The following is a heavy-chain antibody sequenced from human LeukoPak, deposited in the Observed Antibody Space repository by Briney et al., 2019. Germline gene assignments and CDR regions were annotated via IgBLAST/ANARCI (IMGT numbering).Heavy chain of an antibody. Sequence: PSETLSLTCTVSGGSISSSSYYWGWIRQPPGKGLEWIGSIYYSGSTYYSPSLKSRVTISVDTSKNQFSLKLSSATAADTAVYYCARQEGSQNFDYWGQGTLVTVSS. CDR1: GGSISSSSYY. CDR2: IYYSGST. J-gene: IGHJ4*02. V-gene: IGHV4-39*01. CDR3: ARQEGSQNFDY.